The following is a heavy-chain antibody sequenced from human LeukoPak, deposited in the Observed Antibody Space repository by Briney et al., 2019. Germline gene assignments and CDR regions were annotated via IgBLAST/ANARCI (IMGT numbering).Heavy chain of an antibody. D-gene: IGHD3-3*01. CDR2: ISAYNGNT. Sequence: ASVKVSCKASGYTLTSYGISWVRQAPGQGLEWMGWISAYNGNTNYAQKLQGRVTMTTDTSTSTAYMELRSLRSDDTAVYYCARAKVPYDPLDYWGQGTLVTVSS. J-gene: IGHJ4*02. V-gene: IGHV1-18*01. CDR3: ARAKVPYDPLDY. CDR1: GYTLTSYG.